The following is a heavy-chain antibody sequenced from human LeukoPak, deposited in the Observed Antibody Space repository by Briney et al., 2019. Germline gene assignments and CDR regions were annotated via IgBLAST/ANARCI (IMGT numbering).Heavy chain of an antibody. CDR2: IIPIFGTA. CDR3: ARDPKPTVTTFNWFDP. V-gene: IGHV1-69*01. Sequence: SVKVSCKASGGTFSSYAISWVRQAPGQGLEWMGGIIPIFGTANYAQKFQGRVTITADESTSTAYMELSSLRSEDTAVYYCARDPKPTVTTFNWFDPWGQGTLVTVSP. D-gene: IGHD4-17*01. CDR1: GGTFSSYA. J-gene: IGHJ5*02.